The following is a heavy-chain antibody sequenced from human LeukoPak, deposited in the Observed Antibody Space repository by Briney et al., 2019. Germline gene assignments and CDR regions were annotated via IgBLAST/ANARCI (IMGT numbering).Heavy chain of an antibody. J-gene: IGHJ4*02. V-gene: IGHV4-59*08. Sequence: GSLRLSCAASGFTFSSYSMNWVRQAPGKGLEWIGYIYYSGSTNYNPSLKSRVTISVDTSKNQFSLKLSSATAADTAVYYCARHVRDVVVVAALDYWGQGTLVTVSS. CDR2: IYYSGST. CDR1: GFTFSSYS. D-gene: IGHD2-15*01. CDR3: ARHVRDVVVVAALDY.